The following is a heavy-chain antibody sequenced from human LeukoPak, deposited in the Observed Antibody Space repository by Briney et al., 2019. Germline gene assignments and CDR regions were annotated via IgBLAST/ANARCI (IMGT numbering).Heavy chain of an antibody. V-gene: IGHV3-23*01. Sequence: PGGSLRLSCAASGFTFSSYAMSWVRQAPGKGLEWVSAISGSGGSTYYADSVKGRFTISRDNSKNTLYLQMNSLRAEDTAVYYCAKGLGGILWRGGYFDYWGQGTLVTVSS. CDR1: GFTFSSYA. CDR2: ISGSGGST. CDR3: AKGLGGILWRGGYFDY. D-gene: IGHD2-21*01. J-gene: IGHJ4*02.